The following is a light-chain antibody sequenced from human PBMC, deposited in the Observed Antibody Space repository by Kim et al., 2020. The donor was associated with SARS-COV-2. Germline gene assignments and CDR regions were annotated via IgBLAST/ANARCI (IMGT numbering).Light chain of an antibody. Sequence: SVAPGQTARITCSGDVLAKKYARWFQQKPGQALVLVIYKDHERPSGIPERFSGSSSGTTVTLTISGAQVEDEADYYCYSAVDNNWVFGGGTQLTVL. CDR1: VLAKKY. CDR2: KDH. CDR3: YSAVDNNWV. J-gene: IGLJ3*02. V-gene: IGLV3-27*01.